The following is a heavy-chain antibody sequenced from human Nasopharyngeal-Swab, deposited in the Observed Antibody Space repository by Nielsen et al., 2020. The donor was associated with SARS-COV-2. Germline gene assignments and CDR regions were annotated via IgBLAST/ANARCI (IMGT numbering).Heavy chain of an antibody. D-gene: IGHD6-13*01. CDR1: GFTFSSYA. V-gene: IGHV3-23*03. CDR2: IYSGGSST. Sequence: GESLKISCAASGFTFSSYAMSWVRQAPGKGLEWVSVIYSGGSSTYYADSVKGRFTISRDNSKNTLYLQMNSLRAEDTAVYYCAKVGSSWYGNYYYGMDVWGQGTTVTVSS. J-gene: IGHJ6*02. CDR3: AKVGSSWYGNYYYGMDV.